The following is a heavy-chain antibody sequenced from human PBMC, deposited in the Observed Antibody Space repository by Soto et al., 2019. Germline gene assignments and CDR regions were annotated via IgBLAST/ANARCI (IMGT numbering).Heavy chain of an antibody. CDR2: IWYDGSNK. Sequence: GGSLRLSCAASGFTFSSYGMHWVRQAPGKGLEWVAVIWYDGSNKYYADSVKGRFTISRDNSKNTLYLQMNSLRAEDTAVYYCARDFPWRTSPTPTGMDVWGQGTTVTVSS. D-gene: IGHD2-2*01. CDR3: ARDFPWRTSPTPTGMDV. V-gene: IGHV3-33*01. CDR1: GFTFSSYG. J-gene: IGHJ6*02.